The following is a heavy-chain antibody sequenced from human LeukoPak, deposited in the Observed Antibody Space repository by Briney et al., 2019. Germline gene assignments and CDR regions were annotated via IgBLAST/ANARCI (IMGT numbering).Heavy chain of an antibody. CDR2: IYTSGST. V-gene: IGHV4-61*02. J-gene: IGHJ4*02. CDR3: ARQVYSSSWSYYFDY. Sequence: PSETLSLTCTVSGGSISSGSYYWSWIRQPAGKGLEWIGRIYTSGSTSYNSSLKSRVTISVDTSKNQFSLKLSSVTPADTAVYYCARQVYSSSWSYYFDYWGQGILVTVSS. CDR1: GGSISSGSYY. D-gene: IGHD6-13*01.